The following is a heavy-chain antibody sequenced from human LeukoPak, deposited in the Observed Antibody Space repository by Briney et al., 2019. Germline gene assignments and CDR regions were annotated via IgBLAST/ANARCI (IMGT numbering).Heavy chain of an antibody. CDR3: ARDWDGVPGY. V-gene: IGHV3-48*01. CDR2: ISTSRSTI. D-gene: IGHD1-26*01. CDR1: GFTFNSYS. Sequence: GGSLRLSCAASGFTFNSYSMNWVRQAPGKGLEWVSYISTSRSTIYYADSVKGRFTISRDNAKNSLYLQMNSLRAEDTAVYYCARDWDGVPGYWGQGTLATVSS. J-gene: IGHJ4*02.